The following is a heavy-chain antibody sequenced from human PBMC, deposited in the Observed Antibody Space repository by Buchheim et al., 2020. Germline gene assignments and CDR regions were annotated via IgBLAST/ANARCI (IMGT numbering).Heavy chain of an antibody. Sequence: EVQLLESGGGLVQPGGSLRLSCAASGFTFSSYSMNWVRQAPGKGLEWVSSISSSSSYIYYADSVKGRFTISRDNAKNSLYLQMNSLRAEDTAVYYCARGVSIFGVYAWYFDYWGQGTL. D-gene: IGHD3-3*01. CDR1: GFTFSSYS. J-gene: IGHJ4*02. V-gene: IGHV3-21*01. CDR2: ISSSSSYI. CDR3: ARGVSIFGVYAWYFDY.